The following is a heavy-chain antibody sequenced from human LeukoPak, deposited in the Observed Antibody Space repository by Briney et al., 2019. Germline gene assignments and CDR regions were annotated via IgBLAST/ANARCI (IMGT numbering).Heavy chain of an antibody. J-gene: IGHJ4*02. Sequence: SETLSLTCAVYGGSFSGYHWSWIRQPPGKGLEWIGEINHSGSTNYNPSLKSRVTISVDTSKNQFSLKLSSVTAADTAVYYRARGFPIDEKYSSSWYFGYWGQGTLVTVSS. CDR2: INHSGST. D-gene: IGHD6-13*01. CDR3: ARGFPIDEKYSSSWYFGY. V-gene: IGHV4-34*01. CDR1: GGSFSGYH.